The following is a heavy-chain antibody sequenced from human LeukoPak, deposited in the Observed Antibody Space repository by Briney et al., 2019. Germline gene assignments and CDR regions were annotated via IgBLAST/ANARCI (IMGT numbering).Heavy chain of an antibody. D-gene: IGHD3-22*01. CDR1: GGTFSSYA. CDR3: ARDNRAYYYDSSGYSRRDAFDI. Sequence: SVKVSCKAYGGTFSSYAISWVRQAPGQGLEWMGGIIPIFGTANYAQKFQGRVTITTDESTSTAYMELSSLRSEDMALYYCARDNRAYYYDSSGYSRRDAFDIWGQGTMVTVSS. CDR2: IIPIFGTA. J-gene: IGHJ3*02. V-gene: IGHV1-69*05.